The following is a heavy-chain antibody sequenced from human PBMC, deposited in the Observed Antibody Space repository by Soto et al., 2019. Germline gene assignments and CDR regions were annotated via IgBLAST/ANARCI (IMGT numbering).Heavy chain of an antibody. CDR1: GGSISSYY. CDR2: IYYSGST. D-gene: IGHD3-10*01. J-gene: IGHJ6*02. CDR3: ARDPGIDYYYYGTDV. V-gene: IGHV4-59*01. Sequence: PSETLSLTCTVSGGSISSYYWSWIRQPPGKGLEWIGYIYYSGSTNYNPSLKSRVTISVDTSKNQFSLKLSSVTAADTAVYYCARDPGIDYYYYGTDVWGQGTTVTVSS.